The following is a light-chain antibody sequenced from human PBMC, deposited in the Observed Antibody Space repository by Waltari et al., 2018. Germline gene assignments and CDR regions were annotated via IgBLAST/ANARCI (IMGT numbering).Light chain of an antibody. CDR1: ALATQY. V-gene: IGLV3-25*03. Sequence: SSELTQPPSVTVSPGQTAKITCSGDALATQYGYWYQQKPGQAPVLLIYKCTERPSGIPERFSGSSSGTTVTLTVSGVQAEDEADYYCQSTDRSVFFGGGTKLTVL. CDR3: QSTDRSVF. J-gene: IGLJ2*01. CDR2: KCT.